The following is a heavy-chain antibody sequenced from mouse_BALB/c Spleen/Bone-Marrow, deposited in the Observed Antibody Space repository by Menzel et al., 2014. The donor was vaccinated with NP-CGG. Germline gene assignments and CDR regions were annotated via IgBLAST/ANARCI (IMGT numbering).Heavy chain of an antibody. Sequence: EVKLQESGAELVKPGASVKLSCTASGSNIKDTYMHWVKQRPEQGLEWIGRIDPANGNTKYDPKFQGKATITADTSSNTAYLQLSSLTSEDTAVYYCASYYYGSSSFAYWGQGTLVTVSA. CDR3: ASYYYGSSSFAY. CDR1: GSNIKDTY. V-gene: IGHV14-3*02. J-gene: IGHJ3*01. CDR2: IDPANGNT. D-gene: IGHD1-1*01.